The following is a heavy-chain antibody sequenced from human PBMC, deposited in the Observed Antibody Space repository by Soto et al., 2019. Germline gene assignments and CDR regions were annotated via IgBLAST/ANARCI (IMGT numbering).Heavy chain of an antibody. CDR1: GFTFSSYA. CDR3: ARDPGYCSGGSCYNRRSWFDT. CDR2: ISYDGSNK. J-gene: IGHJ5*02. D-gene: IGHD2-15*01. V-gene: IGHV3-30-3*01. Sequence: GGSLRLSCAASGFTFSSYAMHWVRQAPGKGLEWVAVISYDGSNKYYADSVKGRFTISRDNSKNTLYLQMNSLRAEDTAVYYCARDPGYCSGGSCYNRRSWFDTWGQGTLVTVSS.